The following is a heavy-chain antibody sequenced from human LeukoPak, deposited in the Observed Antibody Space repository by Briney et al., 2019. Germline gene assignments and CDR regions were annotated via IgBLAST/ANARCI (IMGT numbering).Heavy chain of an antibody. CDR2: IKQDGSEK. CDR1: GFTFSDYW. J-gene: IGHJ4*02. Sequence: PGGSLRLSCAASGFTFSDYWMSWVRQAPGKGLQWVANIKQDGSEKNYVDSVKGRFTISRDNTKNSLFLQMNSLGGDDTAVYYCAKDVGDQWLTPVPNFDHWGPGILVTVSS. D-gene: IGHD6-19*01. V-gene: IGHV3-7*04. CDR3: AKDVGDQWLTPVPNFDH.